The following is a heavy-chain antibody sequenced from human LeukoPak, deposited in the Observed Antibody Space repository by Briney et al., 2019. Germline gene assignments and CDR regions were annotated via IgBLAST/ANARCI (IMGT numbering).Heavy chain of an antibody. V-gene: IGHV3-30*18. D-gene: IGHD3-22*01. CDR2: ISYDGSNK. CDR1: GFIFSNYG. Sequence: GGSLRLSCAASGFIFSNYGMHWVRQAPGKGLEWVAVISYDGSNKYYADSVKGRFTISRDNSKNTLYLQMNSLRAEDTAVYYCAKGPYYYDSSGYTLSWYFDLWGRGTLVTVSS. J-gene: IGHJ2*01. CDR3: AKGPYYYDSSGYTLSWYFDL.